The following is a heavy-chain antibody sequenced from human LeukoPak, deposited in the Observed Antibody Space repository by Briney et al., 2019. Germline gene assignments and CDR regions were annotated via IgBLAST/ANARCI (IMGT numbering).Heavy chain of an antibody. D-gene: IGHD6-19*01. CDR2: IRYDGSNK. CDR1: GFTFSSYG. V-gene: IGHV3-30*02. CDR3: AKDNSETVAGTPWDY. J-gene: IGHJ4*02. Sequence: GGSLRLSCAASGFTFSSYGVHWVRQAPGKGLEWVAFIRYDGSNKYYADSVKGRFTISRDNSKNTLYLQMNSLRAEDTAVYYCAKDNSETVAGTPWDYWGQGTLVTVSS.